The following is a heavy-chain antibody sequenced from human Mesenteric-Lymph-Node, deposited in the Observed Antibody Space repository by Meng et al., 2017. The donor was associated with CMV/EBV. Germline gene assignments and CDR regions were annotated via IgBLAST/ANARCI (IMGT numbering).Heavy chain of an antibody. Sequence: ASVKVSCKASGYTFTGYFMHWVRQAPGQGLEWMGWINPNSGGTNYAQKFQGRVTMTRDTSISTAYMELRRLRSDDTAVYYCARADPRDFGVVTLDYWGQGTLVTVSS. J-gene: IGHJ4*02. CDR1: GYTFTGYF. CDR3: ARADPRDFGVVTLDY. CDR2: INPNSGGT. D-gene: IGHD3-3*01. V-gene: IGHV1-2*02.